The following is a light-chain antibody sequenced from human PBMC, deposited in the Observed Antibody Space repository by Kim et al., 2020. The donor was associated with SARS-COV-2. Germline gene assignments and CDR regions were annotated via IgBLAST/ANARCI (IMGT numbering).Light chain of an antibody. Sequence: DIQMTQSPSTLSASIGDRVTVTCRASERISSWLAWYQKKPGKAPKVVIYDASILESGVPSRFSGSGSGTEFTLTISSLQPDDFATYYRQQYNSYPWTFGQGTKVDIK. V-gene: IGKV1-5*01. CDR1: ERISSW. J-gene: IGKJ1*01. CDR2: DAS. CDR3: QQYNSYPWT.